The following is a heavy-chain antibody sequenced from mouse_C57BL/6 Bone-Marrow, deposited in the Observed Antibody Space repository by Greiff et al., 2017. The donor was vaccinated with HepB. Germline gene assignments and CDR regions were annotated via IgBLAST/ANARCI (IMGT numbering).Heavy chain of an antibody. CDR3: AITTVVARYWYFDV. Sequence: EVMLVESGGGLVKPGGSLKLSCAASGFTFSDYGMHWVRQAPEKGLEWVAYISSGSSTIYYADTVKGRFTISRDNAKNNLFLQMTSLRSEDTAMYYCAITTVVARYWYFDVWGTGTTVTVSS. CDR1: GFTFSDYG. V-gene: IGHV5-17*01. J-gene: IGHJ1*03. D-gene: IGHD1-1*01. CDR2: ISSGSSTI.